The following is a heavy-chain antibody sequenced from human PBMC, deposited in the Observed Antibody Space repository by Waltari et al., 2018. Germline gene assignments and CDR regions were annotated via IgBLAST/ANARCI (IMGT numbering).Heavy chain of an antibody. J-gene: IGHJ4*02. Sequence: QVQLQQWGAGLLKPSETLSLTCAVYGGSFSGYYWSWIRQPPGKGLEWIGEINHSGSTNYNPSLKSRVTRSVDTSKNQFSLKLSSVTAADTAVYYCARHSRITMVRGVITLLDYWGQGTLVTVSS. CDR3: ARHSRITMVRGVITLLDY. D-gene: IGHD3-10*01. V-gene: IGHV4-34*01. CDR2: INHSGST. CDR1: GGSFSGYY.